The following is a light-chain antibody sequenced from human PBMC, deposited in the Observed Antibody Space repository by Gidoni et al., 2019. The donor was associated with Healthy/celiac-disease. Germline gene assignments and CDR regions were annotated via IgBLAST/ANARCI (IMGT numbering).Light chain of an antibody. J-gene: IGLJ1*01. CDR1: SSDVGGYNY. V-gene: IGLV2-14*01. CDR3: SSYTSSSTLEV. CDR2: EVS. Sequence: QSALPQPASVSGSPGQSITISCTGTSSDVGGYNYVSWYQQHPGKAPNLMIYEVSNRPSGVSNRFSGSKSGNTASLTISGLQAEDEADYYCSSYTSSSTLEVFGTGTKVTVL.